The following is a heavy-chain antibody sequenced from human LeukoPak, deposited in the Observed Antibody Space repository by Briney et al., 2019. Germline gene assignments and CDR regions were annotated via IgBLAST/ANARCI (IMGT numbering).Heavy chain of an antibody. D-gene: IGHD4-17*01. Sequence: GGSLRLSCAGSGFIFRSHGMIWVRQAPGRGLEWVSYISPGGNTIYYADSMKGRFTVSRDDAKNSLSLHMNNLRAEDTAVYYCARVRGPTVTTMYFDYWGQGTLVTVSS. CDR2: ISPGGNTI. CDR1: GFIFRSHG. J-gene: IGHJ4*02. CDR3: ARVRGPTVTTMYFDY. V-gene: IGHV3-48*04.